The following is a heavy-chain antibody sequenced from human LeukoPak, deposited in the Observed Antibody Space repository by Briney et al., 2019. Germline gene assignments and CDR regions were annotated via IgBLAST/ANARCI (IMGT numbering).Heavy chain of an antibody. V-gene: IGHV1-2*02. J-gene: IGHJ4*02. CDR2: INPNSGGT. Sequence: ASVKVSCKASGYTFTGYYMHWVRQAPGQGLEWMGWINPNSGGTNYAQEFQGKVTMTRDTSISTAYMELSRLRSDGTAVYYCAREFAGRSYFDYWGQGTLVTVSS. CDR1: GYTFTGYY. CDR3: AREFAGRSYFDY. D-gene: IGHD1-26*01.